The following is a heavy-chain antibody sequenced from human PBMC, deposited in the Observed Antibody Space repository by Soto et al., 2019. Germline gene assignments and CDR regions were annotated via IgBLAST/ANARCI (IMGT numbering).Heavy chain of an antibody. CDR3: ARDPAYDFWSGYPYYYYYGMDV. J-gene: IGHJ6*02. CDR1: GYTFTSYY. Sequence: ASVKVSCNASGYTFTSYYMHWLRQTAGQGLEWMGIINPSGGSTSYAQKFQGRVTMTRDTSTSTVYMELSSLRSEDTAAYYCARDPAYDFWSGYPYYYYYGMDVWGQGTTVTVSS. V-gene: IGHV1-46*01. D-gene: IGHD3-3*01. CDR2: INPSGGST.